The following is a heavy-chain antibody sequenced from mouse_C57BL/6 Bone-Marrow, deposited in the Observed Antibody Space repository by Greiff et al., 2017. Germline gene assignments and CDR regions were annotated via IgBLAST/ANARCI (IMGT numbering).Heavy chain of an antibody. CDR2: IDPETGGT. Sequence: QVQLKQSGAELVRPGASVTLSCKASGYTFTDYEMHWVKQTPVHGLEWIGAIDPETGGTAYNQKFKGKAILTADKSSSTAYMELRSLTSEDSAVYYCTRGASPGTGRYFDVWGTGTTVTVSS. J-gene: IGHJ1*03. CDR1: GYTFTDYE. D-gene: IGHD4-1*01. V-gene: IGHV1-15*01. CDR3: TRGASPGTGRYFDV.